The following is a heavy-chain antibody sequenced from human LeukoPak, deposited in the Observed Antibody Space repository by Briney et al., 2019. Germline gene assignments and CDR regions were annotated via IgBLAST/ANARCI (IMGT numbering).Heavy chain of an antibody. CDR3: ARADRPTIFGVVAYNWFDP. CDR1: GFTFSSYA. CDR2: IIPIFGTA. V-gene: IGHV1-69*01. Sequence: GGSLRLSCAASGFTFSSYAMSWVRQAPGQGLEWMGGIIPIFGTANYAQKFQGRVTITADESTSTAYMELSSLRSEDTAVYYCARADRPTIFGVVAYNWFDPWGQGTLVTVSS. D-gene: IGHD3-3*01. J-gene: IGHJ5*02.